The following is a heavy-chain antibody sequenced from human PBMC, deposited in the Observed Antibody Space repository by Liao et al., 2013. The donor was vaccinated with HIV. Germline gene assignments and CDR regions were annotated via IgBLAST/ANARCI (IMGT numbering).Heavy chain of an antibody. Sequence: QVQLQESGPGLVKPSQTLSLTCTVSGGSISSGSYYWSWIRQPAGKGLEWIGRIYTSGSTNYNPSLKSRVTISVDTSKKQFSLKLNSVTVADTAVYYCARDKGRSWPFDAFDIWAKGQWSPSLQ. D-gene: IGHD6-13*01. CDR3: ARDKGRSWPFDAFDI. CDR2: IYTSGST. V-gene: IGHV4-61*02. CDR1: GGSISSGSYY. J-gene: IGHJ3*02.